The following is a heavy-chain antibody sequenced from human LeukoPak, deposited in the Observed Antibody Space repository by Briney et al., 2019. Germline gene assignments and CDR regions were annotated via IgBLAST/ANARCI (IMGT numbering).Heavy chain of an antibody. D-gene: IGHD4-17*01. Sequence: GRSLRLSCAASGFTFRSYAMSWVRQAPGKGLEWVSAISGNGGNTYYADSVKGRFTISRDNSKNKLFLQMNSLRAEDTAVYYCARTPFSYGDYYYFDYWGQGTLVTVSS. CDR2: ISGNGGNT. CDR1: GFTFRSYA. V-gene: IGHV3-23*01. CDR3: ARTPFSYGDYYYFDY. J-gene: IGHJ4*02.